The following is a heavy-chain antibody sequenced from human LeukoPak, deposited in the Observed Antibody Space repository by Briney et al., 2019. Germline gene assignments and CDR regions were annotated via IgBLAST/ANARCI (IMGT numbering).Heavy chain of an antibody. CDR3: ARSTGSTMFIDY. V-gene: IGHV4-59*01. D-gene: IGHD3-10*02. CDR2: IYYSGNT. CDR1: GGSISPYY. J-gene: IGHJ4*02. Sequence: SETLSLTCTVSGGSISPYYWSWIRQPPGKRLEWLGYIYYSGNTDYNPSLKSRVAISVDTSKNQFSLKLGSVTAADTAVYYCARSTGSTMFIDYWGQGTLVTVSS.